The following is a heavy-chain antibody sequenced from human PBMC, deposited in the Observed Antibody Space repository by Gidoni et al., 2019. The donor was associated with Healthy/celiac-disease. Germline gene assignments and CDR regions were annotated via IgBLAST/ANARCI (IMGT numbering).Heavy chain of an antibody. J-gene: IGHJ6*02. D-gene: IGHD2-2*01. Sequence: QLVESAGGLVKPRGSLTIPRAASGFPLSVSYISWIPRAPGKGLEGFSYISSSGATIYNADSVKGLFTSSRNKGKNSLYLQMNSLRTEDTAVYYCARSLIVVVPASTCDYWMDVWGQGTTVTVSS. CDR2: ISSSGATI. CDR1: GFPLSVSY. V-gene: IGHV3-11*01. CDR3: ARSLIVVVPASTCDYWMDV.